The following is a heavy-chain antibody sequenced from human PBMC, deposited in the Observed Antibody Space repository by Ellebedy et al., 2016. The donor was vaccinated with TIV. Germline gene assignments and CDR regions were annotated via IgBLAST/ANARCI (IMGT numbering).Heavy chain of an antibody. CDR1: GGTFRGYS. CDR2: ILPVFGTA. CDR3: ARGKDYGNYVGWFDP. J-gene: IGHJ5*02. Sequence: ASVKVSCKASGGTFRGYSITWVREAPGQGLEWMGGILPVFGTANYAQKFQGRVTITADDSTDTAYMEVSSLRSEDTAVYYCARGKDYGNYVGWFDPWGQGTLVTVSS. D-gene: IGHD4-11*01. V-gene: IGHV1-69*13.